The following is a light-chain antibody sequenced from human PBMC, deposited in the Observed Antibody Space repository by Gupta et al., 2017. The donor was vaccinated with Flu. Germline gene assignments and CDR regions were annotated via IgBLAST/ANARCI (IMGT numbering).Light chain of an antibody. CDR2: WGS. CDR1: QRLLHSNGYKY. V-gene: IGKV2-28*01. J-gene: IGKJ4*02. CDR3: MQDLQTHS. Sequence: MVMSQSRLSLPVTPGVPACNTCRSSQRLLHSNGYKYLDWYLQKPGQAPRLLIYWGSNRAYGVPDRFSGSGSVTHFTLKIRRVEAEDVGVYYCMQDLQTHSFGGGTKVEIK.